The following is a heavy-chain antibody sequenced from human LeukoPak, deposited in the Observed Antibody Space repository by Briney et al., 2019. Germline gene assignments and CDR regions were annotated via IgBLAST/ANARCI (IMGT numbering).Heavy chain of an antibody. D-gene: IGHD6-13*01. Sequence: GESLKISCKGSGYRFSSYWITWVRQMPGKGLEWMGRIGPSDSYTKYSPSFQGHVTISADKSISTAYLQWSSLKASDTAMYYCARRYSSSSFSWFDPWGQGTLVTVSS. CDR1: GYRFSSYW. CDR2: IGPSDSYT. V-gene: IGHV5-10-1*01. J-gene: IGHJ5*02. CDR3: ARRYSSSSFSWFDP.